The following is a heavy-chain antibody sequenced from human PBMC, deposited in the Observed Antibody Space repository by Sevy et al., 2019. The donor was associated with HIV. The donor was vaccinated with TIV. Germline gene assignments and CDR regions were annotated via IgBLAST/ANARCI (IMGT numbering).Heavy chain of an antibody. D-gene: IGHD5-18*01. CDR3: AGDEVEQLWFGKGVGYYFDY. CDR2: ISYDGSNK. CDR1: GFTFSSYA. J-gene: IGHJ4*02. V-gene: IGHV3-30-3*01. Sequence: GGSLRLSCAASGFTFSSYAMHWVRQAPGKGLEWVAVISYDGSNKYYADSVKGRFTISRDNSKNTLYLQMNSLRAEDTAVYYCAGDEVEQLWFGKGVGYYFDYWGQGTLVTVSS.